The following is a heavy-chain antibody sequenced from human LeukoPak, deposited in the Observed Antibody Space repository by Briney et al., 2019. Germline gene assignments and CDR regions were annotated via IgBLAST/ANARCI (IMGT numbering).Heavy chain of an antibody. CDR1: GGSISSYY. J-gene: IGHJ4*02. CDR3: AIGYYFDY. CDR2: IYYSGST. Sequence: SETLSLTCTVSGGSISSYYWSWIRQPPGKGLEWIGYIYYSGSTNYNPSLESRVTISVDTSKNQFSLKLSSVTAADTAVYYCAIGYYFDYWGQGTLVTVSS. V-gene: IGHV4-59*01.